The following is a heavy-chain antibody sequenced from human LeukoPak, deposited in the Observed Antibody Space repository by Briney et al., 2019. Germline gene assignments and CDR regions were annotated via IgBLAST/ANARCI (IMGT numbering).Heavy chain of an antibody. CDR3: ARGEPGELLWLGELLTYFDY. Sequence: KPGGSLRLSCAASGFTFSDYYMSWIRQAPGKGLEWVSYISSSGSTIYYADSVKGRFTISRDNAKNSLYLQMNSLRAEDTAVYYCARGEPGELLWLGELLTYFDYWGQGTLVTVSS. CDR1: GFTFSDYY. CDR2: ISSSGSTI. V-gene: IGHV3-11*01. D-gene: IGHD3-10*01. J-gene: IGHJ4*02.